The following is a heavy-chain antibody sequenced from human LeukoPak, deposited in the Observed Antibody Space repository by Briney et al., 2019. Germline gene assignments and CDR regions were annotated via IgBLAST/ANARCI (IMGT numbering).Heavy chain of an antibody. Sequence: GGSLRLSCAASGFTFSSYWMRWVRQAPGKGLMWVSRINSDGSITSYADSVKGRFTISRDNAKNTLYVQMNSLRAEDTAVYYCARVRATFSPHFDNWGQGTLVTVSP. J-gene: IGHJ4*02. CDR3: ARVRATFSPHFDN. D-gene: IGHD5-12*01. CDR2: INSDGSIT. CDR1: GFTFSSYW. V-gene: IGHV3-74*01.